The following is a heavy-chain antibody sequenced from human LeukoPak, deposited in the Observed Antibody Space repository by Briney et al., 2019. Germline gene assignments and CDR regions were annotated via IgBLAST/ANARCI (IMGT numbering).Heavy chain of an antibody. J-gene: IGHJ5*02. CDR3: ARDEYYDFWSGYWGTVGSGWFDP. CDR1: GFTFSSYA. D-gene: IGHD3-3*01. Sequence: PGRSLRLSCAASGFTFSSYAMHWVRQAPGKGLEWVAVISYDGSNKYYADSVKGRFTISRDNSKNTLYLQMNSLRAEDTAVYYCARDEYYDFWSGYWGTVGSGWFDPWGQGTLVTVSS. CDR2: ISYDGSNK. V-gene: IGHV3-30-3*01.